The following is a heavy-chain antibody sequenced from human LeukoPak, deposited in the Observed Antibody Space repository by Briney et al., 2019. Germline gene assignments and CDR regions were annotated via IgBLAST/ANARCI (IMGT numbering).Heavy chain of an antibody. D-gene: IGHD5/OR15-5a*01. J-gene: IGHJ4*02. V-gene: IGHV3-33*01. CDR3: ARDRSTTHFDY. CDR1: GFTFSSYG. Sequence: GGSLRLSCASSGFTFSSYGMHWVREAPGKGLEWVAMIWYDGSNTYYADSVKGRFTISRDNSKNTLFLQMDSLRAEDTAVYYCARDRSTTHFDYWGQGTLVTVSS. CDR2: IWYDGSNT.